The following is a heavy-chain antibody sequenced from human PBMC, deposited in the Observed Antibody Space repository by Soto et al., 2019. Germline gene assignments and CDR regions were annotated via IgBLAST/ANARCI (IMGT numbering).Heavy chain of an antibody. J-gene: IGHJ4*02. CDR1: GFTFSNYW. D-gene: IGHD6-19*01. Sequence: GGSLRLSCASSGFTFSNYWMSLVRQAPGKGLEWVANIKQDGSEKYFVDSVKGRFTISRDNAKNSVHLQMNSLRAEDTAVYYCARVGWPHYFDYWGQGTLVTVSS. CDR3: ARVGWPHYFDY. CDR2: IKQDGSEK. V-gene: IGHV3-7*01.